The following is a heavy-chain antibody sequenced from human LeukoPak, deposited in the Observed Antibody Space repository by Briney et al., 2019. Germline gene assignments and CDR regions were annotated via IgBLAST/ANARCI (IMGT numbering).Heavy chain of an antibody. V-gene: IGHV4-30-4*01. J-gene: IGHJ4*02. CDR2: IYYSGST. CDR3: ARDLSVRGASYYFDY. CDR1: GGSISSGDYY. D-gene: IGHD3-10*01. Sequence: PSETLSLTCTVSGGSISSGDYYWSWLRQPPGKGLEWIGYIYYSGSTYYNPSLKSRVTISVDTSKNQFSLKLSSVTAADTAVYYCARDLSVRGASYYFDYWGQETLVTVSS.